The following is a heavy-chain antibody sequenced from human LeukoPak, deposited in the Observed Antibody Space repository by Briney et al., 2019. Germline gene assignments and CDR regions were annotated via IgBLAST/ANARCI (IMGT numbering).Heavy chain of an antibody. D-gene: IGHD1-26*01. CDR1: GFTFDDYA. V-gene: IGHV3-9*01. CDR3: ARDPYSGGYGDDYYYYMDV. CDR2: ISWNSNNI. Sequence: PGGSLRLSCAASGFTFDDYAMHWVRQAPGKGLEWVSGISWNSNNIGYADSVKGRFTISRDNAQNSLYLHMSSLRAEDTAVYYCARDPYSGGYGDDYYYYMDVWGKGTTVTISS. J-gene: IGHJ6*03.